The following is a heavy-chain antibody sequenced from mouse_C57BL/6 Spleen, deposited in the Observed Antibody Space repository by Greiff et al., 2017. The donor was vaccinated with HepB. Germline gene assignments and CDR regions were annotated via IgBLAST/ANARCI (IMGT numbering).Heavy chain of an antibody. Sequence: VQLQQSGAELVKPGASVKLSCKASGYTFTSYWMHWVKQRPGQGLEWIGMIHPNSGSTNYNEKFKSKATLNVDKPSSTAYMQLSSLTSEDSAVYYCARRVALYAMDYWGQGTSVTVSS. V-gene: IGHV1-64*01. D-gene: IGHD1-3*01. CDR3: ARRVALYAMDY. J-gene: IGHJ4*01. CDR1: GYTFTSYW. CDR2: IHPNSGST.